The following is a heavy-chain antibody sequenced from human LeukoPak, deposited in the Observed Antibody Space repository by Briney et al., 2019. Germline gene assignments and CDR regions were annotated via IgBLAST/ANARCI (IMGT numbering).Heavy chain of an antibody. V-gene: IGHV4-4*02. J-gene: IGHJ4*02. CDR2: VYHSGST. D-gene: IGHD6-25*01. Sequence: SGTLSLTCAVSGGSISSSNWWTWVRPPPGKGLEWIGEVYHSGSTNYNPSLKRRVTMSVDTSRNQFSLNLSSVTAADTAVYYCARGGTGYIDYWGQGTLVTVSS. CDR3: ARGGTGYIDY. CDR1: GGSISSSNW.